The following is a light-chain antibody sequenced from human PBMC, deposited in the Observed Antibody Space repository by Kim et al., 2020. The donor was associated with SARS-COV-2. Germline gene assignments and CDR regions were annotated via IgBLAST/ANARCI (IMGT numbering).Light chain of an antibody. CDR2: EVS. J-gene: IGLJ2*01. V-gene: IGLV2-23*02. Sequence: GQLITCSSTSSTGIVGIYFLCSWYQHPPGNAPKLMIYEVSRRPAGFSHLFSGSKAGKTASLTISGLQAEDEADYYCCSYAGSSTLVFGGGTQLTVL. CDR3: CSYAGSSTLV. CDR1: TGIVGIYFL.